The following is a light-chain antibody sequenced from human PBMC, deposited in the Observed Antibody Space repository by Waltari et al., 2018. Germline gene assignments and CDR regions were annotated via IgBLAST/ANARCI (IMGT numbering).Light chain of an antibody. Sequence: IVLTQSHGTLSLSPGERATLACRPSQSVSSSYLVWYQQKPGQAPRLLIYGASSRATGIPDRFSGSGSGTDFTLSITRLEPEDFAVYYCQQYGSSRYTFGQGTKLEIK. J-gene: IGKJ2*01. V-gene: IGKV3-20*01. CDR1: QSVSSSY. CDR3: QQYGSSRYT. CDR2: GAS.